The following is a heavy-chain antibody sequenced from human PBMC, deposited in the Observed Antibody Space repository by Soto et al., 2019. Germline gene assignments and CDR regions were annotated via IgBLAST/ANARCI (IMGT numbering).Heavy chain of an antibody. J-gene: IGHJ6*02. CDR2: ISGSGGST. D-gene: IGHD3-9*01. CDR1: GFTFSIYS. V-gene: IGHV3-23*01. CDR3: AKVVKYDVLTGYYKGPDYYGMDV. Sequence: QLLESGGGLVQPGGSLRLSCAASGFTFSIYSMNWVRQAPGKGLEWVSLISGSGGSTHYADSVEGRFTISRDNSKNTLYLEMDSLRAEGTAVYYCAKVVKYDVLTGYYKGPDYYGMDVWGQGTTVTVSS.